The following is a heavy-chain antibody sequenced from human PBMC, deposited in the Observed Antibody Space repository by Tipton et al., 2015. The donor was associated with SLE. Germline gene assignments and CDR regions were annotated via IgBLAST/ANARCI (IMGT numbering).Heavy chain of an antibody. J-gene: IGHJ6*02. CDR2: INHSGST. V-gene: IGHV4-34*01. Sequence: LRLSCAVYGGSFSGYYWSWIRQPPGKGLEWIGEINHSGSTNYNPSLKSRVTISVDTSKNQFSLKLSSVTAADTAVYYCARDGWGITMVQDGMDVWGQGTTVTVSS. D-gene: IGHD3-10*01. CDR1: GGSFSGYY. CDR3: ARDGWGITMVQDGMDV.